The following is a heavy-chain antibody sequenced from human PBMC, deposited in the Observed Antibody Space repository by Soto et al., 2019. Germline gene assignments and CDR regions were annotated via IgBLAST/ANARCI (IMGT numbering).Heavy chain of an antibody. Sequence: GGSLRLSCAASGFTFSSYGMHWVRQAPGKGLEWVAVIWYDGSNKYYADSVKGRFTISRDNSKNTLYLQMNSLRAEDTAVYYCARDQPFAVTTFYYYYMDVWGKGTTVTVSS. J-gene: IGHJ6*03. CDR1: GFTFSSYG. CDR3: ARDQPFAVTTFYYYYMDV. CDR2: IWYDGSNK. V-gene: IGHV3-33*01. D-gene: IGHD4-17*01.